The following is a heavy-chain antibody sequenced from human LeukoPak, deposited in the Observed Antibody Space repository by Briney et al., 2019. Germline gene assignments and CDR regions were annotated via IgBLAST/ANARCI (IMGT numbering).Heavy chain of an antibody. CDR1: GYAFTNYA. J-gene: IGHJ6*03. CDR2: ISVGDGNT. CDR3: ARVVGLTGYSSSWYSGYYYYMDV. Sequence: ASVKVSCEPSGYAFTNYAMYWVRQAPGQRLEWMGWISVGDGNTRYSQELQGRVTITTDTSASTAYMELTSLRSEDTAVYYCARVVGLTGYSSSWYSGYYYYMDVWGKGTTVTVSS. D-gene: IGHD6-13*01. V-gene: IGHV1-3*03.